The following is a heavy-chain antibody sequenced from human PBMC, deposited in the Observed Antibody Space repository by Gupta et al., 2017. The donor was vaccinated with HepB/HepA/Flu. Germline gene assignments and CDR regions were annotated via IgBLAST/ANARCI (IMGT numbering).Heavy chain of an antibody. Sequence: EVQLVESGGGLVQPGGSLRLSWAASGFTFSSYWMSWVRQAPGKGLEWVANIKQDESEKDDVDSVKGRFTISRDNAKNSLYLQMNSLRAEDTAVYYCARDRGSSDVWGQGTLVTVSS. CDR1: GFTFSSYW. D-gene: IGHD6-6*01. V-gene: IGHV3-7*01. J-gene: IGHJ4*02. CDR2: IKQDESEK. CDR3: ARDRGSSDV.